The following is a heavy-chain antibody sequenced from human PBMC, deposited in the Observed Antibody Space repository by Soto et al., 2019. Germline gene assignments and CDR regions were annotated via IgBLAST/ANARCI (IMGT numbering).Heavy chain of an antibody. CDR3: ARDTFWSGYDY. J-gene: IGHJ4*02. D-gene: IGHD3-3*01. Sequence: EVQLVESGGGLVQPGGSLRLSCEASGFTFSSYWMNWVRQGPGKGLMWVSRINSDGSSTNYADSVKGRFTISRDNAKNTLYLQMNSLRAEDTAVYYCARDTFWSGYDYWGQGTLVTVSS. CDR2: INSDGSST. CDR1: GFTFSSYW. V-gene: IGHV3-74*01.